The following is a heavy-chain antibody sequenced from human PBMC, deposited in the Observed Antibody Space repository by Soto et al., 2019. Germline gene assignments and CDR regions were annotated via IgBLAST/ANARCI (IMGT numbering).Heavy chain of an antibody. CDR2: INAGNGNT. CDR1: GYTFTSYA. V-gene: IGHV1-3*01. CDR3: ARDSTGYSSSWLYYYYYYMDV. D-gene: IGHD6-13*01. Sequence: QVQLVQSGAEVKKPGASVKVSCKASGYTFTSYAMHWVRQAPGQRLEWRGWINAGNGNTKYSQKFQGRVTITRDTSASAAYMELSSLRSDDTAVYYCARDSTGYSSSWLYYYYYYMDVWGKGTTVAVSS. J-gene: IGHJ6*03.